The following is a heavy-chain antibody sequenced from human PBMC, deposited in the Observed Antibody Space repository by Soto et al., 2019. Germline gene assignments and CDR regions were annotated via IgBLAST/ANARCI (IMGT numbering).Heavy chain of an antibody. J-gene: IGHJ4*02. CDR3: AKDCIGASCCFDI. Sequence: QVQLVQSVTEVKKPGASVKVSCKASGYTFGKYGISWVRQAPGQGPEWVGWISVYHGNTVHAQKFRGRVNMTTDTSTSSAYMELWSLKSDDTAIYYWAKDCIGASCCFDIWGQGTLVTVSS. CDR1: GYTFGKYG. V-gene: IGHV1-18*01. CDR2: ISVYHGNT. D-gene: IGHD2-2*01.